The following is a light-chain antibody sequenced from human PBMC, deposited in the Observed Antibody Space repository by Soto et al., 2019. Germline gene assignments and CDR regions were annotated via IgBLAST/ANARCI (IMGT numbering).Light chain of an antibody. CDR2: EVT. J-gene: IGLJ2*01. Sequence: QSALTQPPSTSGSPGQSVTISCTGTSSDVGGYNYVSWYQQHTGKAPKLMIYEVTKRPSGVPDRFSGSKSGNTASLTVSGLQAEDEADYYCSSYAGSNLVLFGGGTQLTVL. CDR3: SSYAGSNLVL. CDR1: SSDVGGYNY. V-gene: IGLV2-8*01.